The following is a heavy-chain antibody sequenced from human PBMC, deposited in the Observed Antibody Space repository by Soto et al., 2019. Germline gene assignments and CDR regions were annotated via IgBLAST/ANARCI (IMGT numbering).Heavy chain of an antibody. J-gene: IGHJ6*02. CDR1: GYTFTSYG. Sequence: ASVKVSCKASGYTFTSYGISWVRQAPGQGLEWMGWISAYNGNTNYAQKLQGRVTMTTDTSTSTAYMELRSLRSDDTAVYYCARVSRDQLIKPGPSYGMDVWGQGTTVTVSS. CDR2: ISAYNGNT. V-gene: IGHV1-18*04. D-gene: IGHD2-2*01. CDR3: ARVSRDQLIKPGPSYGMDV.